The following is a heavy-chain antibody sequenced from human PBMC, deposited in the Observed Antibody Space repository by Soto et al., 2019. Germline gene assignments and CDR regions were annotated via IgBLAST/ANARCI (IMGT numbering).Heavy chain of an antibody. Sequence: GGSLRLSCAASGFTFSSYSMNWVRQAPGKGLEWVSYISSSSSTIYYADSVKGRFTISRDNAKNSLYLQMNSLRAEDTAVYYCARDDDTVTTGGDIWGQGTMVTVSS. D-gene: IGHD4-17*01. CDR1: GFTFSSYS. V-gene: IGHV3-48*01. J-gene: IGHJ3*02. CDR2: ISSSSSTI. CDR3: ARDDDTVTTGGDI.